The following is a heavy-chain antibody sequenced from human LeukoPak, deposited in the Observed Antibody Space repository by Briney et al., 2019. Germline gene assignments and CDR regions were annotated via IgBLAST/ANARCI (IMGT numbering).Heavy chain of an antibody. J-gene: IGHJ4*02. Sequence: SETLSLTCAVSGGSISSSNWWSWVRQPPGKGLEWIGEIYHSGSTNYNPSLKSRVTISVDKSKNQFSLKLSSVTAADTAVYYCARISGSGSRISYYFDYWGQGTLVTVSS. CDR1: GGSISSSNW. CDR3: ARISGSGSRISYYFDY. V-gene: IGHV4-4*02. D-gene: IGHD3-10*01. CDR2: IYHSGST.